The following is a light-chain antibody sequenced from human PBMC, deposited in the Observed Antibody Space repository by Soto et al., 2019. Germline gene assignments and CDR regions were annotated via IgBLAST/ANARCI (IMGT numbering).Light chain of an antibody. Sequence: DIVLTQSPLSLPVTPGEPASISCRSSQSLRHSNGYDYLDWYVQKPGQSPQVLISLGSSRASGDPDSFSGSGSGKDFTLKISRVEAEDVGIYFCMQALQTPTFGPGTKVDIK. CDR2: LGS. CDR3: MQALQTPT. J-gene: IGKJ3*01. V-gene: IGKV2-28*01. CDR1: QSLRHSNGYDY.